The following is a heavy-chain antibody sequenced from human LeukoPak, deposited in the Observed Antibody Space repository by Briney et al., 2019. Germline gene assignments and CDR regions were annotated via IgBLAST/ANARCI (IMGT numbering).Heavy chain of an antibody. V-gene: IGHV3-23*01. Sequence: GGSLRLSCAASRLTFSTYAMSWVRQAPGKGLEWVSAISGSGGSTYYADSVKGRFTTSRDNSKNTLYLQMNSLRVEDTAVYYCAAEGRPTVVTFRKGAVDLWGQGTMVTVSS. D-gene: IGHD4-23*01. J-gene: IGHJ3*01. CDR2: ISGSGGST. CDR3: AAEGRPTVVTFRKGAVDL. CDR1: RLTFSTYA.